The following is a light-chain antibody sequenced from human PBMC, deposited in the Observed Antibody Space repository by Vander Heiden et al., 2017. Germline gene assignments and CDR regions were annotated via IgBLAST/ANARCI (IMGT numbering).Light chain of an antibody. CDR2: DAS. J-gene: IGKJ5*01. CDR3: QQRSNWPPT. V-gene: IGKV3-11*01. CDR1: QSGSSC. Sequence: EIVLTQSPATLSLSPGERATLSRRASQSGSSCLALYQQKPGQAPRLLIYDASNRATGIPARFSGSGSGTDFTLTISGLEPEDFAVYYCQQRSNWPPTFGQGTRLEIK.